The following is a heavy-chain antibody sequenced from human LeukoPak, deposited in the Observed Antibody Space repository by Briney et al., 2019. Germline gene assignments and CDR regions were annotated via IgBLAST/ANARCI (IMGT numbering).Heavy chain of an antibody. CDR2: ISAYNGNT. V-gene: IGHV1-18*04. Sequence: GASVKVSCKASGYTFTSYYMHWVRQAPGQGLEWMGWISAYNGNTNYAQKLQGRVTMTTDTSTSTAYMELRSLRSDDTAVYYCARDRGDFWSGYYPLGAFDIWGQGTMVTVSS. J-gene: IGHJ3*02. CDR3: ARDRGDFWSGYYPLGAFDI. D-gene: IGHD3-3*01. CDR1: GYTFTSYY.